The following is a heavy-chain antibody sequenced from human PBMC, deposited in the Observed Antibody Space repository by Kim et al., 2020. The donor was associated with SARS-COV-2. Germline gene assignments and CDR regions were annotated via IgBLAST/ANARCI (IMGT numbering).Heavy chain of an antibody. CDR1: GYTFTNYG. V-gene: IGHV1-18*04. J-gene: IGHJ6*02. Sequence: ASVKVSCKASGYTFTNYGISWVRQAPGQGLEWMGWISAYNGNTNYAQKLQGRVTMTTDTSTSTAYMELRSLRSDDTAVYYCARSGKKKITIFGVVILDYYGMDVWGQGTPVTVSS. D-gene: IGHD3-3*01. CDR2: ISAYNGNT. CDR3: ARSGKKKITIFGVVILDYYGMDV.